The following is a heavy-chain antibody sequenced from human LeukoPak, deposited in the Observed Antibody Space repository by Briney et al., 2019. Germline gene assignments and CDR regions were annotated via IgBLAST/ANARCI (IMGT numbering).Heavy chain of an antibody. CDR2: INHSGST. CDR1: GGSFSGYY. CDR3: ARIFRLLRYFDWPLYYFDY. V-gene: IGHV4-34*01. J-gene: IGHJ4*02. Sequence: SETLSLTCAVYGGSFSGYYWSWIRQPPGKGLEWIGEINHSGSTNYNPSLKSRVTISVDTSKNQFSLKLSSVTAADTAVYYCARIFRLLRYFDWPLYYFDYWGQGTLVTVSS. D-gene: IGHD3-9*01.